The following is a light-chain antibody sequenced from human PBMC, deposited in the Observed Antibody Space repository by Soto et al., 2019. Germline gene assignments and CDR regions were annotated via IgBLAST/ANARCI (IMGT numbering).Light chain of an antibody. Sequence: QSVLTQPPSASGTPGQRVTISRTGTSSDVGGYNFVSWYQQYPGKAPKLIIYDVTKRPSGVPDRFSGSKSGNTASLTISGLQTDDEADYYCCSYAGSYTHVFGTGTKVTVL. CDR1: SSDVGGYNF. J-gene: IGLJ1*01. CDR2: DVT. V-gene: IGLV2-11*01. CDR3: CSYAGSYTHV.